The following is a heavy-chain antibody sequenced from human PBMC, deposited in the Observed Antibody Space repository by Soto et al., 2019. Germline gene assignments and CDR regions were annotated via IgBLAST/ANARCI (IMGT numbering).Heavy chain of an antibody. V-gene: IGHV3-23*01. CDR2: ISGSGGST. CDR3: ARDPDYGGNPYYYYYYGMDV. CDR1: GFTFSSYA. D-gene: IGHD4-17*01. J-gene: IGHJ6*02. Sequence: LRLSCAASGFTFSSYAMSWVRQAPGKGLEWVSAISGSGGSTYYADSVKGRFTISRGNSKNTLYLQMNSLRAEDTAVYYCARDPDYGGNPYYYYYYGMDVWGQGTTVTVSS.